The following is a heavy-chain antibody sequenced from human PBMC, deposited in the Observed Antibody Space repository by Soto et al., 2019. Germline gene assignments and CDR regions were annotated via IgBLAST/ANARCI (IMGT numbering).Heavy chain of an antibody. Sequence: SETLSLTCTVSGGSISSYYWSWIRQPPGKGLEWIGYIYYSGSTNYNPSLKSRVTISVDTSKNQFSLKLSSVTAADTAVYYCARDLGSPYGDPNYWGQGTLVTVSS. CDR1: GGSISSYY. D-gene: IGHD4-17*01. CDR2: IYYSGST. CDR3: ARDLGSPYGDPNY. J-gene: IGHJ4*02. V-gene: IGHV4-59*01.